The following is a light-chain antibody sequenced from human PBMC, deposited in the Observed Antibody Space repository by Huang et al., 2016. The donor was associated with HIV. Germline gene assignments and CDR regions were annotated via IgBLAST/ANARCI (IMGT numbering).Light chain of an antibody. V-gene: IGKV1-33*01. CDR1: HDITNY. CDR2: DAS. CDR3: QQYADFPIT. J-gene: IGKJ5*01. Sequence: DIQMTQSPSSLSTAVTDTVTITCQASHDITNYLNWYQQKPGKAPKRLIYDASNLETGVPPRFSGSGSGTDFTFTISGLQPEDIATYYCQQYADFPITFGQGTRLEIK.